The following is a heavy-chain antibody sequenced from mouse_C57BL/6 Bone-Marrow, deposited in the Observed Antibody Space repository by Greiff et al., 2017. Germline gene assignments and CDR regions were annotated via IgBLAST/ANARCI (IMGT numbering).Heavy chain of an antibody. D-gene: IGHD1-1*01. Sequence: EVNVVESGGGLVQPKGSLKLSCAASGFSFNTYAMNWVRQAPGKGLEWVARIRSKSNNYATYYADSVKDRFTISREDSESMLYLQMNNLKTEDTAMYYCVRQGITTGNFDVWGTGTTVTVSS. CDR2: IRSKSNNYAT. V-gene: IGHV10-1*01. CDR3: VRQGITTGNFDV. CDR1: GFSFNTYA. J-gene: IGHJ1*03.